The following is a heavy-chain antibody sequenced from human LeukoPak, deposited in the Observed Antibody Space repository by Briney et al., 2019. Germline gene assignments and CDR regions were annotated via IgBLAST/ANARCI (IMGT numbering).Heavy chain of an antibody. V-gene: IGHV6-1*01. CDR2: TYYRSKWYN. CDR3: ARASLSHREDLFDY. J-gene: IGHJ4*02. Sequence: SQTLSLTCAISGDSVSSNSAAWNWIRQSPSRGLEWLGRTYYRSKWYNDYAVSVKSRITINPDTSKNQFSLQLNFVTPEDTAVYHCARASLSHREDLFDYWGQGTLVTVSS. CDR1: GDSVSSNSAA. D-gene: IGHD5-24*01.